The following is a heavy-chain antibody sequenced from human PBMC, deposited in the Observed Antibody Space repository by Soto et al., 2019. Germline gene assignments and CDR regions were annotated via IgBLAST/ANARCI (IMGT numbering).Heavy chain of an antibody. CDR1: GFTFSSYA. V-gene: IGHV3-23*01. Sequence: EVQLLESGGGLVQPGGSLRLSCAASGFTFSSYAMSWVRQAPGKGLEWVSVISGSGGTTYYADSVKGRFTFSRDNSKNTLYLQMNSLRAEDTAVYYCAKAANGWCSALDIWGQGTMVTVSS. CDR2: ISGSGGTT. J-gene: IGHJ3*02. D-gene: IGHD6-19*01. CDR3: AKAANGWCSALDI.